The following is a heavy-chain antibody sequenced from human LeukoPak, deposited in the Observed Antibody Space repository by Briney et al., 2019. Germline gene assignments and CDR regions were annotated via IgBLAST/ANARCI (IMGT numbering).Heavy chain of an antibody. V-gene: IGHV3-15*07. J-gene: IGHJ4*02. Sequence: PGGSLRLSCAASGFTFSSAWMNWVRQAPGKGLEWVGRIKSKPDGGTTDYAAPVKGRFTISRDDSKNTLYLQMNSLKTEDTAVYYCTSETNYYDSSGYYSPFDYWGQGTLVTASS. D-gene: IGHD3-22*01. CDR1: GFTFSSAW. CDR2: IKSKPDGGTT. CDR3: TSETNYYDSSGYYSPFDY.